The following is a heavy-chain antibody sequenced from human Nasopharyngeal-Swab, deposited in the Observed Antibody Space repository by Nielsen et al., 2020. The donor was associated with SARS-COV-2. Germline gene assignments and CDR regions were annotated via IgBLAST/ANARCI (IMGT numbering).Heavy chain of an antibody. CDR3: ARDGLDYDFWSAYFMDV. V-gene: IGHV3-21*01. Sequence: GESLKISCAASGFTFNNYNFNWVRQAPGKGLEWVSSISSSSSYIYYADSVKGRFTIPRDNAKNSFSLQMNSLRAEDTAVYYCARDGLDYDFWSAYFMDVWGQGTTVTVSS. CDR1: GFTFNNYN. CDR2: ISSSSSYI. J-gene: IGHJ6*02. D-gene: IGHD3-3*01.